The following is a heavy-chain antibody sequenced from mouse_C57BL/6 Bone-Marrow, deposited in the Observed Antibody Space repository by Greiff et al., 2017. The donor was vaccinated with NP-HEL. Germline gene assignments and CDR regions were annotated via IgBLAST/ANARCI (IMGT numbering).Heavy chain of an antibody. V-gene: IGHV3-6*01. CDR3: AREETTVVAFDY. J-gene: IGHJ2*01. Sequence: ESGPGLVKPSQSLSLTCSVTGYSITSGYYWNWIRQFPGNKLEWMGYISYDGSNNYNPSLKNRISITRDTSKNQFFLKLNSVTTEDTATYYCAREETTVVAFDYWGQGTTLTVSS. CDR2: ISYDGSN. D-gene: IGHD1-1*01. CDR1: GYSITSGYY.